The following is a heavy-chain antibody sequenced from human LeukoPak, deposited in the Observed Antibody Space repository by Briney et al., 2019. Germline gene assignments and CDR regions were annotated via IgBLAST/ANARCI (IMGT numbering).Heavy chain of an antibody. J-gene: IGHJ4*02. CDR1: GGTFSSYA. V-gene: IGHV1-69*05. D-gene: IGHD3-16*02. Sequence: SVKVSCKASGGTFSSYAISWVRQAPGQGLEWMGRIIPIFGTANYAQKFQGRVTITTDESTSTAYMELSSLRSEDTAVYYCARESLITFGGVIAPAFDYWGQGTLVTVSS. CDR2: IIPIFGTA. CDR3: ARESLITFGGVIAPAFDY.